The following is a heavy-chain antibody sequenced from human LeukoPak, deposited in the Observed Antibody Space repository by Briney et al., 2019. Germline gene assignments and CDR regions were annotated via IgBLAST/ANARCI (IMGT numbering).Heavy chain of an antibody. V-gene: IGHV3-7*01. D-gene: IGHD6-19*01. CDR2: IDQDGSEK. CDR1: GFTSSGYW. J-gene: IGHJ4*02. CDR3: ARDGGVAGLFDY. Sequence: GGSLRLSCAASGFTSSGYWMSWVRQAPGKGLEGVAKIDQDGSEKYYVDSVKGRFTISRDNGKNSLYLQMKSLRAEDTAVYYCARDGGVAGLFDYWGQGTLVTVSS.